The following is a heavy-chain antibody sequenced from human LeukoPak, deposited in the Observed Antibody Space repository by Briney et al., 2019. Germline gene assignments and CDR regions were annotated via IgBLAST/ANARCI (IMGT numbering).Heavy chain of an antibody. V-gene: IGHV3-53*01. CDR1: GFTVSSNC. Sequence: GGSLRLSCAASGFTVSSNCMSWVRQAPGKGLEWVSVIYSGGSTYYADSVKGRFTISRDNSKNTLYLQMNSLRAEDTAVYYCARDLVGATGYWGQGTLVTVSS. CDR3: ARDLVGATGY. D-gene: IGHD1-26*01. CDR2: IYSGGST. J-gene: IGHJ4*02.